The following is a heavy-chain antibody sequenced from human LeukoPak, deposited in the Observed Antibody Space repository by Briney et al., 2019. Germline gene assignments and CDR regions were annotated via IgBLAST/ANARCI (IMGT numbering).Heavy chain of an antibody. Sequence: GRSLRLSCAASGFTFSSYAMHWVRQAPGKGLEWVAVISFDGSNKYYADSVKGRFTISRDNSKNTLYLQMSSLRVADTAVYYCARVEGGEDYGDRYFDYWGQGTLITVSS. CDR3: ARVEGGEDYGDRYFDY. D-gene: IGHD4-17*01. V-gene: IGHV3-30-3*01. J-gene: IGHJ4*02. CDR1: GFTFSSYA. CDR2: ISFDGSNK.